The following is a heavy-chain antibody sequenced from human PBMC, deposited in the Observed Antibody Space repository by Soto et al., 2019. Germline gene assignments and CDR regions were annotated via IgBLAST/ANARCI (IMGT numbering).Heavy chain of an antibody. CDR1: GGSISSGDYY. D-gene: IGHD6-6*01. J-gene: IGHJ4*02. V-gene: IGHV4-30-4*01. CDR2: IYYSGST. Sequence: SETLSLTCTVSGGSISSGDYYWSWIRQPPGKGLEWTGYIYYSGSTYYNPSLKSRVTISVDTSKNQFSLKLSSVTAADTAVYYWPRGPPFYFLVPRGQETLVSV. CDR3: PRGPPFYFLVP.